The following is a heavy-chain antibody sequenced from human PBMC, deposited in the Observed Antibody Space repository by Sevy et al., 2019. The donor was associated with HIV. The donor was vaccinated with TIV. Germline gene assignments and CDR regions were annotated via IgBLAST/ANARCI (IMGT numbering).Heavy chain of an antibody. CDR2: IIPMFATA. Sequence: ASVKVSCKASGRTFSSYAFNWVRQAPGQGLEWMGGIIPMFATANYVQKFQGRVTITADESTSTAYMELSSLRSEDTAIYYCARSMSWYASFDYWGQGTLVTVSS. V-gene: IGHV1-69*13. CDR1: GRTFSSYA. J-gene: IGHJ4*02. CDR3: ARSMSWYASFDY. D-gene: IGHD6-13*01.